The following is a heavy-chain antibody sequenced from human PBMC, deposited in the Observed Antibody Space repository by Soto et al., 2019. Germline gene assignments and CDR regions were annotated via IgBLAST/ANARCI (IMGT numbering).Heavy chain of an antibody. Sequence: GASVKVSCKASGYTFSSYEMNWVRQAPGKGLEWVSYISSSGSTIYYANSVKGRFTISRDNAKNSLYLQMNSLRAEDTAVYYCARDRYYDFWTEDVGDVWGQGTTVTVSS. D-gene: IGHD3-3*01. J-gene: IGHJ6*02. CDR3: ARDRYYDFWTEDVGDV. CDR1: GYTFSSYE. V-gene: IGHV3-48*03. CDR2: ISSSGSTI.